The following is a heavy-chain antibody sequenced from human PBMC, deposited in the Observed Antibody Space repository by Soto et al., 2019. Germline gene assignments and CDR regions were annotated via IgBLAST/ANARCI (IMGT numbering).Heavy chain of an antibody. CDR1: GYRYTIYG. CDR3: ARGVGSGSYYNQYNWFDP. V-gene: IGHV1-18*01. Sequence: ASVKVSCKASGYRYTIYGCSWGRQTTRQGLEWMGWINAYSTYTDYAQNLQGRVTMTTDTSTSTAYMELRSLRSDDTAVYYCARGVGSGSYYNQYNWFDPWGQGTLVTVSS. CDR2: INAYSTYT. D-gene: IGHD3-10*01. J-gene: IGHJ5*02.